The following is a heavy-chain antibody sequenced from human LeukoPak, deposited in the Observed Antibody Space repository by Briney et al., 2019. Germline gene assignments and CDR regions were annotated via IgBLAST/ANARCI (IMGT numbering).Heavy chain of an antibody. V-gene: IGHV2-70*11. J-gene: IGHJ6*03. CDR3: ARMALNYYYMDV. CDR2: IDRDDDK. D-gene: IGHD4/OR15-4a*01. CDR1: GFSLSTSGMC. Sequence: SGPTLVKPTQTLTLTCTFSGFSLSTSGMCVSWIRQPPGKALEWLARIDRDDDKYYSTSLKTRLTISKDTSKNQVVLTMTNMDPVDTATYYCARMALNYYYMDVWGKGTTVTVSS.